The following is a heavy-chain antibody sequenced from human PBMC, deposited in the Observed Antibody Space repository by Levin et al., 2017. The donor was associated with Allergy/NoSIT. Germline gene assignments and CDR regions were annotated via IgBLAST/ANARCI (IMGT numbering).Heavy chain of an antibody. CDR3: ARQDSTTWYRHFDC. CDR2: LYFSGDT. V-gene: IGHV4-39*01. D-gene: IGHD6-13*01. CDR1: GGSINSSSHF. J-gene: IGHJ4*02. Sequence: SETLSLTCTVSGGSINSSSHFWGWIRQPPGKGLEWIGSLYFSGDTYYNPSLKSRVTISVDTSKSQFSLNLSSVTAADTAVYYCARQDSTTWYRHFDCWGQGTLVTVSS.